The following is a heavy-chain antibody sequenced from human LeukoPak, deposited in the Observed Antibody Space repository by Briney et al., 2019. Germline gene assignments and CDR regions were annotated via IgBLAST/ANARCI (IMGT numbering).Heavy chain of an antibody. CDR2: ISYDGSNK. V-gene: IGHV3-30-3*01. CDR3: ASEAAAGTYY. J-gene: IGHJ4*02. CDR1: GFTFSSYA. D-gene: IGHD6-13*01. Sequence: GRSLRLSCAASGFTFSSYAMHWVRQAPGKGLEWVAVISYDGSNKYYADSVKGRFTISRDNSKNTLYLQMNSLRAEDTAVYYCASEAAAGTYYWGQGTLVTVSS.